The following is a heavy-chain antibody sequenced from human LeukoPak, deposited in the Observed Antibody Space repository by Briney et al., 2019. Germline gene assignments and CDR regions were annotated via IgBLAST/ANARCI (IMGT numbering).Heavy chain of an antibody. CDR1: GGSFSGYY. CDR3: AREEADHYYYGMDV. CDR2: INHSGST. Sequence: SETLSLTCAVYGGSFSGYYWSWIRQPPGKGLEWIGEINHSGSTNYNPSLKSRVTISVDTSKNQFSLKLSSVTAADTAVYYCAREEADHYYYGMDVWGQGTTVTVSS. J-gene: IGHJ6*02. V-gene: IGHV4-34*01.